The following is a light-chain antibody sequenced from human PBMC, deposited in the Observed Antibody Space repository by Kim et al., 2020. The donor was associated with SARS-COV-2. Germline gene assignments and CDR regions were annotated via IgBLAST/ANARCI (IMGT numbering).Light chain of an antibody. CDR1: KVGDRD. CDR2: QHS. Sequence: VSPGQKASITRSGEKVGDRDASWDQQRPGQSPLLVIYQHSKRPSGIPDRFSGSTSGNTATLTISGTQALDEADYYCQAWDSKTVIFGGGTQLTVL. V-gene: IGLV3-1*01. CDR3: QAWDSKTVI. J-gene: IGLJ2*01.